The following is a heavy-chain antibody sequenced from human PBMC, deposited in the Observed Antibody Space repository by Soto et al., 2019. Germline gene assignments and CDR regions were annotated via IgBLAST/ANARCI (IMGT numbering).Heavy chain of an antibody. Sequence: SETLSLTCTVSGGSVTSGNYYWIWIRQPPGKGLEWIGHIYYSGSTNYNPSLKSRVTISVDASKNQFPLKLSSVTAADTAIYYCARGPVVTPFVDYWGQGTLVTVSS. CDR1: GGSVTSGNYY. J-gene: IGHJ4*02. D-gene: IGHD2-21*02. V-gene: IGHV4-61*01. CDR3: ARGPVVTPFVDY. CDR2: IYYSGST.